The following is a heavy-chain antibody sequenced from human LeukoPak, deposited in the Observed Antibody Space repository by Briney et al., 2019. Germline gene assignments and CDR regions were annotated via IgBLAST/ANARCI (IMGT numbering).Heavy chain of an antibody. CDR2: IIPIFGTA. D-gene: IGHD3-22*01. CDR3: ARSYYDSSGYYSGCFDY. CDR1: GGTFSSYA. J-gene: IGHJ4*02. V-gene: IGHV1-69*06. Sequence: SVKVSCKASGGTFSSYAISWVRQAPGQGLEWMGGIIPIFGTANYAQKFQGRVTITADKSTSTAYMELSSLRSEDTAVYYCARSYYDSSGYYSGCFDYWGQGTLVTVSS.